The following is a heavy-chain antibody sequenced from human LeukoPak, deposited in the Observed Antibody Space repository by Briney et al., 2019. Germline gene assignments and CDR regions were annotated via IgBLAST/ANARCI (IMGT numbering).Heavy chain of an antibody. J-gene: IGHJ4*02. D-gene: IGHD2-21*02. CDR2: INPGGGST. CDR1: GYTFTSYY. Sequence: ASVKVSCRASGYTFTSYYIHWVRQAPGQGLEWMGIINPGGGSTTYSQKFQGRVTMTRDPSTSTVYMDLSSLRSEDTAVYYCARNVVVLTEGDYFFDYWGQGTLVTVSS. CDR3: ARNVVVLTEGDYFFDY. V-gene: IGHV1-46*01.